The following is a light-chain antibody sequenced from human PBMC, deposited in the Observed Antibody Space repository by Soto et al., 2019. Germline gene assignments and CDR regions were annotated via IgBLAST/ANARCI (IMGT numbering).Light chain of an antibody. J-gene: IGKJ4*01. CDR3: QQYGDSPLT. V-gene: IGKV3-20*01. CDR2: GAS. CDR1: QSLSGNY. Sequence: EIVLTQSPDTLSLSPGERATLSCRASQSLSGNYLAWYQQKPGQAPRLIIYGASSGATGIPDRFRGSGSGTDFTLTINSLEPEDFALYYCQQYGDSPLTFGGGTKVEVK.